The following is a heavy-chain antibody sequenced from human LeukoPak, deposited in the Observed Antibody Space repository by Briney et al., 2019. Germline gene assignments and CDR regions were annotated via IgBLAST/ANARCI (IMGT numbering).Heavy chain of an antibody. CDR1: GFTFSSYS. Sequence: GGSLRLSCAASGFTFSSYSMNWISQAPGKGLEWVSSISSSTSYIYYADSVKGRFTISKDNAKNSLYLQMNSLRAEDTAVYYCARHHGNFDYWGQGTLVTVSS. CDR2: ISSSTSYI. J-gene: IGHJ4*02. V-gene: IGHV3-21*01. D-gene: IGHD1-14*01. CDR3: ARHHGNFDY.